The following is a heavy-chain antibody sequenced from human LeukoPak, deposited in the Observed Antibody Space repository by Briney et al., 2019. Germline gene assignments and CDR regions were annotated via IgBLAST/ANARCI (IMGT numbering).Heavy chain of an antibody. V-gene: IGHV3-53*01. CDR2: IYSGGST. J-gene: IGHJ3*02. CDR3: AGTLIVATIYGAFDI. CDR1: GFTVSSNY. D-gene: IGHD5-12*01. Sequence: GGSLRLSCAASGFTVSSNYMSWVRQAPGKGLEWVSVIYSGGSTYYADSVKGRFTISRDNSKNTLYLQMNSLRAEDTAVYYCAGTLIVATIYGAFDIWGQGTMVTVSS.